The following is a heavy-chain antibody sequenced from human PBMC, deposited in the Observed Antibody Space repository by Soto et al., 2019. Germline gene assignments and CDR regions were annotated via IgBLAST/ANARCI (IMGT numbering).Heavy chain of an antibody. CDR3: ARDLEYSYGLTGDYFDY. CDR1: GGTFSSYA. V-gene: IGHV1-69*06. Sequence: QVQLVQSGAEVKKPGSSVKVSCKASGGTFSSYAISWVRQAPGQGLEWMGGIIPIFGTANYAQKFQGRVTITADKSTSTAYMEPSSLRSEDTAVYYCARDLEYSYGLTGDYFDYWGQGTLVTVSS. J-gene: IGHJ4*02. CDR2: IIPIFGTA. D-gene: IGHD5-18*01.